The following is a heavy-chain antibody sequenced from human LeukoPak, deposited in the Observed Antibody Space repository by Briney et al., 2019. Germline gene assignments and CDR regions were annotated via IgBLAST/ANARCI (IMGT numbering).Heavy chain of an antibody. D-gene: IGHD4-17*01. V-gene: IGHV4-59*01. CDR1: GGSISSYY. J-gene: IGHJ4*02. CDR3: ARAGGGGFYGDYGYFDY. CDR2: IYYSGST. Sequence: PSEPLSLTCTVSGGSISSYYWSWIRQPPGKGLEWIGYIYYSGSTNYNPSLKSRVTISVDTSKNQFSLKLSSVTAADTAVYYCARAGGGGFYGDYGYFDYWGQGTLVTASS.